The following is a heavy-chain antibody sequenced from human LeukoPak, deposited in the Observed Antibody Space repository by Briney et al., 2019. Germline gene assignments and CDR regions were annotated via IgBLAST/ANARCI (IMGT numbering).Heavy chain of an antibody. CDR3: ARRPRAAAGTGLFGY. Sequence: SETLSLTCTVSGGSISSSSYYWGWIRQPPGKGLEWIGSIYHSGSTYYNPSLKSRVTISVDTSKNQFSLKLSSVTAADTAVYYCARRPRAAAGTGLFGYWGQGTLVTVSS. CDR2: IYHSGST. CDR1: GGSISSSSYY. D-gene: IGHD6-13*01. J-gene: IGHJ4*02. V-gene: IGHV4-39*01.